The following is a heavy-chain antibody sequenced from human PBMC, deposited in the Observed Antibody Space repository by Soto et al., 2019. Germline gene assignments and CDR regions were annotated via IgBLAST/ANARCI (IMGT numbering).Heavy chain of an antibody. CDR1: GGSFSGYY. J-gene: IGHJ5*02. CDR3: ARGRAYSYGYSWFDP. Sequence: ATLSLTCAVYGGSFSGYYWSWIRQPPGKGLEWIGEINHSGSTNYNPSPKSRVTISVDTSKNQFSLKLSSVTAADTAVYYCARGRAYSYGYSWFDPWGQGTLVTVSS. CDR2: INHSGST. V-gene: IGHV4-34*01. D-gene: IGHD5-18*01.